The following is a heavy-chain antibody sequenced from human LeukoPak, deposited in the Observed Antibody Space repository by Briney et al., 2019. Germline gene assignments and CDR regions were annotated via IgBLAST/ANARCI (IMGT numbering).Heavy chain of an antibody. J-gene: IGHJ5*02. Sequence: GESLKISCKGSGYSFTSYWIGGVGQMPGKGLEGMGIIYPGDSDTRYSPSFQDQVTIAADKALSPAYLQCSSRKASATPMYYCARQQEENCFVPWGQGTRDSVSS. CDR3: ARQQEENCFVP. CDR1: GYSFTSYW. CDR2: IYPGDSDT. V-gene: IGHV5-51*01.